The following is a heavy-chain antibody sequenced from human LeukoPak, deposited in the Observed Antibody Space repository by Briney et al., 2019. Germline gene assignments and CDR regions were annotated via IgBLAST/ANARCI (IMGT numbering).Heavy chain of an antibody. CDR2: ISAYNGNT. J-gene: IGHJ6*02. V-gene: IGHV1-18*01. CDR1: GYTFTSYG. CDR3: ARVSSFGYYYGMDV. D-gene: IGHD3-16*02. Sequence: ASVKVSCKASGYTFTSYGISWVRQAPGQGLEWMGWISAYNGNTNYARKLQGRVTMTTDTSTSTAYMELRSLRSDDTAVYYCARVSSFGYYYGMDVWGQGTTVTVSS.